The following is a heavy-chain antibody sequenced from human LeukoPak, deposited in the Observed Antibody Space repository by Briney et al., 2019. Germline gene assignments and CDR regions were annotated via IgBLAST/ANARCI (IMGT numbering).Heavy chain of an antibody. V-gene: IGHV3-53*04. CDR3: ARGGPPDRYGWGSPFDF. CDR2: VYAGGTT. CDR1: GFTDSSNY. J-gene: IGHJ4*02. Sequence: GGSLRLSCVASGFTDSSNYMRWARQAPGKGLEWVSVVYAGGTTQYADSVKGRFTISRHNSRNMLYLQMDSLTAEDTAVYYCARGGPPDRYGWGSPFDFWGQGTLVTVSS. D-gene: IGHD3-10*01.